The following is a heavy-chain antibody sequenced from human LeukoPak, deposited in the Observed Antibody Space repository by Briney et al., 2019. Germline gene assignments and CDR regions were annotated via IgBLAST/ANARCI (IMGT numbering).Heavy chain of an antibody. J-gene: IGHJ4*02. V-gene: IGHV1-8*01. CDR3: ARARGAGAVLWGPNFFRARGGEFDN. CDR2: MNPNIGYT. D-gene: IGHD3-16*01. Sequence: ASVKVSCKASGYTFNSYDINWVRQAAGQGLEWLGWMNPNIGYTGYAQKFQGRVTMTRNTSISTAYMELSSLTSEDTAIYYCARARGAGAVLWGPNFFRARGGEFDNWGQGTLVTVSS. CDR1: GYTFNSYD.